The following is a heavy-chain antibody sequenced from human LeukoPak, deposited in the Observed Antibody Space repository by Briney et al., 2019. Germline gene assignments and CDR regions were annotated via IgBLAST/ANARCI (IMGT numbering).Heavy chain of an antibody. V-gene: IGHV4-59*01. CDR1: GGSISSYY. CDR2: IYYSGST. D-gene: IGHD4-17*01. CDR3: ASLSGDYGDF. Sequence: SETLSLTCTVSGGSISSYYWSWIRQPPGKGLEGIGYIYYSGSTNYNPSLKSRVTISIDPSKNQFSLKLSSVTAADTAVYYCASLSGDYGDFWGQGTLVTVSS. J-gene: IGHJ4*02.